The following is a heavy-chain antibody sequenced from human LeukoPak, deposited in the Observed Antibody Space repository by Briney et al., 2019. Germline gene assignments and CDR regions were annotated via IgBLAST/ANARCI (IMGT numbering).Heavy chain of an antibody. CDR2: IYTSGST. CDR3: ARLGGYDFWSGYYSLYYFDY. D-gene: IGHD3-3*01. Sequence: SETLSLTCTVSGGSISSYYWSCIRQPPGKGLEGIGYIYTSGSTNYSPSLKSRVTISVDTSKNQFSLKLSSVTAADTAVYYCARLGGYDFWSGYYSLYYFDYWGQGTLVTVSS. V-gene: IGHV4-4*09. CDR1: GGSISSYY. J-gene: IGHJ4*02.